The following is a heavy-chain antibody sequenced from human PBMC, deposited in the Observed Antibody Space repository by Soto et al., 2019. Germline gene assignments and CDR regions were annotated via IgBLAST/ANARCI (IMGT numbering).Heavy chain of an antibody. V-gene: IGHV4-4*02. D-gene: IGHD3-3*02. Sequence: SETLSLTCVVSSDSINSSRCLNLLRHAPEKGLEWIGQISHSGNTSYNPSLTSRVTISVDKSKSHFSLNLTSVTAADTAVYYCAARHFWSRPWADRRLDYWGQGTLVTVSS. CDR1: SDSINSSRC. CDR2: ISHSGNT. CDR3: AARHFWSRPWADRRLDY. J-gene: IGHJ4*02.